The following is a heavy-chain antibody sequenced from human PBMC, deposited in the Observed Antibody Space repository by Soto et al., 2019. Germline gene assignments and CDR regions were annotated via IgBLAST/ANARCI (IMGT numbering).Heavy chain of an antibody. CDR1: GFTFSSYW. D-gene: IGHD3-3*01. Sequence: GGSLRLSCAASGFTFSSYWMHWVRQAPGKGLVWVSRINSDGSSTSYADSVKGRFTISRDNAKNTLYLQMNSLGAEDTAVYYCAREKYDFWSGYSPLYYYYYMDVWGKGTTVTVSS. CDR3: AREKYDFWSGYSPLYYYYYMDV. V-gene: IGHV3-74*01. J-gene: IGHJ6*03. CDR2: INSDGSST.